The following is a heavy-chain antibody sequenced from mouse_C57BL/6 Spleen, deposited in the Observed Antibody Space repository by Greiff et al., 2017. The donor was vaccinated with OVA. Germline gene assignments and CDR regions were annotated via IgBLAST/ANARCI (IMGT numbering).Heavy chain of an antibody. V-gene: IGHV1-81*01. D-gene: IGHD4-1*01. CDR1: GYTFTSYG. J-gene: IGHJ4*01. CDR2: IYPRSGNT. Sequence: VKLVESGAELARPGASVKLSCKASGYTFTSYGISWVKQRTGQGLEWIGEIYPRSGNTYYNEKFKGKATLTADTSSSTAYMELRSLTSEDSAVYFCATTGYYAMDYWGQGTSVTVST. CDR3: ATTGYYAMDY.